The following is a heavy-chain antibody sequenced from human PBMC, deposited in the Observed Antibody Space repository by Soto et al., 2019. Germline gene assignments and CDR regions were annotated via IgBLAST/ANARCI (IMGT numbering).Heavy chain of an antibody. CDR2: ISGSGGST. V-gene: IGHV3-23*01. D-gene: IGHD2-15*01. CDR3: AKEESRKVVVAARSYYYYGMDV. CDR1: GFTFSSYA. Sequence: GGSLRLSCAASGFTFSSYAMSWVRQAPGKGLEWVSAISGSGGSTYYADSVKGRFTISRDNSKNTLYLQMNSLRAEDTAVYYCAKEESRKVVVAARSYYYYGMDVWGKGTTVTVSS. J-gene: IGHJ6*04.